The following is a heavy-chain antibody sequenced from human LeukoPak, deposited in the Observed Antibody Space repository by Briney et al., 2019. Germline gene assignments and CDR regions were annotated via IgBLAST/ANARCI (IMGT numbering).Heavy chain of an antibody. CDR3: ASLAAAGHWYFDL. Sequence: PSETLSLTCTVSGYSISSGYYWGWIRQPPGKGLEWIGSIYHSGSTYYNPSLKSRVTISVDTSKNQFSLKLSSVTAADTAVYYCASLAAAGHWYFDLWGRGTLVTVSS. D-gene: IGHD6-13*01. CDR2: IYHSGST. V-gene: IGHV4-38-2*02. J-gene: IGHJ2*01. CDR1: GYSISSGYY.